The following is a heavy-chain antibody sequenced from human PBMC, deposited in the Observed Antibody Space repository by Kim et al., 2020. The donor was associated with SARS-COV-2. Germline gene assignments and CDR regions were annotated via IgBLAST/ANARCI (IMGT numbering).Heavy chain of an antibody. V-gene: IGHV1-24*01. CDR2: FDPEDGET. J-gene: IGHJ6*02. Sequence: ASVKVSCKVSGYTLTELSMHWVRQATGKGLEWMGGFDPEDGETIYAQKFQGRVTMTEDTSTDTAYMELSSLRSEDTAVYYCATGVAVAGRSSDYNYYYGMDVWGQGTTVTVSS. D-gene: IGHD6-19*01. CDR3: ATGVAVAGRSSDYNYYYGMDV. CDR1: GYTLTELS.